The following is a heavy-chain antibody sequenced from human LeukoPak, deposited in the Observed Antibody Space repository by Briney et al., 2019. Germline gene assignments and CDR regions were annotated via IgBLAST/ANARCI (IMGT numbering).Heavy chain of an antibody. J-gene: IGHJ4*02. D-gene: IGHD2-15*01. Sequence: GGSLRLSCAASGFTFSIYAMSWVRQAPGKGLEWVSAISGSGGSTYYADSVKGRFTISRDNSKNTLYLQMNSLRAEDTDVYYCAKEGSIRRILFDYWGQGTLVTVSS. CDR3: AKEGSIRRILFDY. CDR2: ISGSGGST. CDR1: GFTFSIYA. V-gene: IGHV3-23*01.